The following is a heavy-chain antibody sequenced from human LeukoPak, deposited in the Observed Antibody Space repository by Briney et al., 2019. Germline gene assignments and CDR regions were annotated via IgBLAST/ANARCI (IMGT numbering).Heavy chain of an antibody. D-gene: IGHD3-22*01. CDR2: IYYSGST. CDR3: ARGPGGYDSSGSMDY. CDR1: GDSISSYY. J-gene: IGHJ4*02. Sequence: SETLSLTCTVSGDSISSYYWSWIRQPPGKGLEWIGYIYYSGSTNYNPSLKSRVTISVDTSKNQFSLKLSSVTAADTAVYYCARGPGGYDSSGSMDYWGQGTLVTVSS. V-gene: IGHV4-59*01.